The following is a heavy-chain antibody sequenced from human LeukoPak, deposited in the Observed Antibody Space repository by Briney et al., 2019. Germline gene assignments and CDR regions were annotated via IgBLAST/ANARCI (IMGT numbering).Heavy chain of an antibody. CDR2: IRYDGSNK. J-gene: IGHJ4*02. CDR3: AKPRGNYDFWSGFDY. V-gene: IGHV3-30*02. CDR1: GFTFSSYG. Sequence: GGSLRLSCAASGFTFSSYGMHWVRQAPGKGLEWVAFIRYDGSNKYYADSVKGRFTISRDNSKNTLYLQMNSLRPEDTAVYYCAKPRGNYDFWSGFDYWGQGTLVTVSS. D-gene: IGHD3-3*01.